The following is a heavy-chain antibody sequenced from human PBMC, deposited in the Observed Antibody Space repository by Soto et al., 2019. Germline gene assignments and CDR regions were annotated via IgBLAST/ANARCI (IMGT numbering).Heavy chain of an antibody. D-gene: IGHD3-3*01. CDR3: ARDHYSYYDFWSCYYPPPFDY. V-gene: IGHV1-18*01. CDR1: GYTFPSYG. J-gene: IGHJ4*02. Sequence: ASVEVSCKASGYTFPSYGISWVRQAPGQGPERMGLLRAYHGNTNYEQKHQGKVTMTTDPTTSTAYMELRSLRSDDTAVYYCARDHYSYYDFWSCYYPPPFDYWGQGTLVTVSS. CDR2: LRAYHGNT.